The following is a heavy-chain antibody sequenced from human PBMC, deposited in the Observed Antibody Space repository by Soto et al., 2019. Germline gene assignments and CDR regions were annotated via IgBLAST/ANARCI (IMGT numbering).Heavy chain of an antibody. CDR3: AKSRGWYDFDY. D-gene: IGHD6-19*01. CDR2: ISGSGSNT. V-gene: IGHV3-23*01. J-gene: IGHJ4*02. Sequence: GGSLRLSCAASGFTFSSYSMSWVRQAPGKGLEWVSGISGSGSNTYYADSVKGRFTISRDNSKNTLYLQMNSLRVEDTAVYYCAKSRGWYDFDYWGQGALVTVSS. CDR1: GFTFSSYS.